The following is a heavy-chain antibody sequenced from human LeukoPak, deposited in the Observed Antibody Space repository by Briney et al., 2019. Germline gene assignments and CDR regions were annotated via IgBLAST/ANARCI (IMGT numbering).Heavy chain of an antibody. CDR1: GFTFSDYY. Sequence: GGSLRLSCAASGFTFSDYYMSWIRQAPGKGLEWVSYISSSGSTIYYADSVKGRFTISRDNAKNSLYLQMNSLRAEDTAVYYCAKDRVEDSSGWTDAFDIWGQGTVVTVSS. CDR2: ISSSGSTI. D-gene: IGHD6-19*01. CDR3: AKDRVEDSSGWTDAFDI. J-gene: IGHJ3*02. V-gene: IGHV3-11*01.